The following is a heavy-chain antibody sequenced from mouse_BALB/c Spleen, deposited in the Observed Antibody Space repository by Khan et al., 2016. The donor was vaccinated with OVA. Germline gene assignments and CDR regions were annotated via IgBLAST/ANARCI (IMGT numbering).Heavy chain of an antibody. J-gene: IGHJ3*01. CDR1: GFNIKDTY. CDR3: ARDYWDVFAY. CDR2: IDPANGYT. Sequence: EVQLQQSGAELVKPGASVKLSCTASGFNIKDTYMHWVKQRPEQGLEWIGRIDPANGYTKYDPKFQGKATITADTSSNTAYLQLSSLPSEDTAVYYCARDYWDVFAYWGQGTLVTVSA. D-gene: IGHD4-1*01. V-gene: IGHV14-3*02.